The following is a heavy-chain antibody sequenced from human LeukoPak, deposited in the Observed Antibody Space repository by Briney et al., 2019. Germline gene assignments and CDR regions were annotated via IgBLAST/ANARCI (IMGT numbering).Heavy chain of an antibody. CDR3: ARLSGVLIDY. CDR2: IDPSDSYT. CDR1: GYSFTNFW. J-gene: IGHJ4*02. Sequence: GEALMISCKGSGYSFTNFWISWVRQMPGKGLEWMGTIDPSDSYTNYSPSFQGHVTISADKSISTAYLQWSSLKASDTAIYYCARLSGVLIDYWGQGTLVTVSS. D-gene: IGHD2-15*01. V-gene: IGHV5-10-1*01.